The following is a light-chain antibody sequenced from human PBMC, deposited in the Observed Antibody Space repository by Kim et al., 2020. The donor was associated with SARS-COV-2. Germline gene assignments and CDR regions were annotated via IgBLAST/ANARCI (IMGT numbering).Light chain of an antibody. CDR2: EVS. J-gene: IGLJ3*02. CDR3: CSYAGSRV. CDR1: SSDVGSYNL. V-gene: IGLV2-23*02. Sequence: QSALTQPASVSGSPGQSITISCTGTSSDVGSYNLVSWYQQHPGKAPKLMIYEVSKRPSGVPNRFSGSKSGNTASLTISGLQAEDEADYYCCSYAGSRVFGGGTKLTVL.